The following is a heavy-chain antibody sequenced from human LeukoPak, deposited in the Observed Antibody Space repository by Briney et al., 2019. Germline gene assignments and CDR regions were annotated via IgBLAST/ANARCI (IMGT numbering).Heavy chain of an antibody. J-gene: IGHJ3*02. CDR2: INTNTGNP. V-gene: IGHV7-4-1*02. CDR3: ARARSGWASDAFDI. Sequence: GASVKVSCKASGYTFTSYPINWVRQAPGQGLEWMGWINTNTGNPTYAQGFTGRFVFSLDTSVSTAYLQISSLKAEDTAVYYCARARSGWASDAFDIWGQGTMVTVSS. CDR1: GYTFTSYP. D-gene: IGHD6-19*01.